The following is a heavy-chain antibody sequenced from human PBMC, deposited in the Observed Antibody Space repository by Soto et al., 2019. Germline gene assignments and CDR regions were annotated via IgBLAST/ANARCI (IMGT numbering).Heavy chain of an antibody. CDR1: GGSISSYY. D-gene: IGHD2-15*01. V-gene: IGHV4-59*01. CDR2: IYYSGST. Sequence: ASETLSLTCTVSGGSISSYYWSWIRQPPGKGLEWIGYIYYSGSTNYNPSLKSRVTISVDTSKNQFSLKLSSVTAADTAVYYCARVYCSGGSCYPTALDYWGQGTLVTVSS. CDR3: ARVYCSGGSCYPTALDY. J-gene: IGHJ4*02.